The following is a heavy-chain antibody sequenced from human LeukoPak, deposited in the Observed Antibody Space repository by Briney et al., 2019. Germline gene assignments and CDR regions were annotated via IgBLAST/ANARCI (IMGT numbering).Heavy chain of an antibody. CDR1: GYSISSGYY. V-gene: IGHV4-38-2*02. J-gene: IGHJ5*02. D-gene: IGHD1-26*01. Sequence: SETLSLTCTVSGYSISSGYYWGWIRQPPGKGLEWIGSIYHSGSTYYNPSLKSRVTISVDTSKNQFSLKLNSVTAADTAIYYCAREGANWFDPWGQGTLVTVSS. CDR2: IYHSGST. CDR3: AREGANWFDP.